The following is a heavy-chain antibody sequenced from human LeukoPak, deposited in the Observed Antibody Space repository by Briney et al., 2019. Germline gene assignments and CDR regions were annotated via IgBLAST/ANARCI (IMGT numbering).Heavy chain of an antibody. V-gene: IGHV3-21*01. CDR3: ASVLHYCSGGSCPGY. CDR1: GFTFSSYS. D-gene: IGHD2-15*01. CDR2: ISSSSSYI. J-gene: IGHJ4*02. Sequence: GGSLRLSCAASGFTFSSYSMNWVRQAPGKGLEWVSSISSSSSYIYYADSVKGRFTISRDNAKNSLYLQMNSLRAEDTAVYYCASVLHYCSGGSCPGYWGQGTLVTVSS.